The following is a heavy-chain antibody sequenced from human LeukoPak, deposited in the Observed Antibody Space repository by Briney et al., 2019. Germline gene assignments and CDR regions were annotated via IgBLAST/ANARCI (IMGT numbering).Heavy chain of an antibody. J-gene: IGHJ5*02. CDR1: VYTFTTYD. CDR3: ARGPNKSDGGNSGSAWFDP. V-gene: IGHV1-8*01. CDR2: MNPNSGNT. Sequence: SVKVSCKASVYTFTTYDINWVRQATGQGLEGMGWMNPNSGNTGYAQKFQGRVTMTRNTSISTAYMELSSLRSEDTAVYYCARGPNKSDGGNSGSAWFDPWGQGTLVTVSS. D-gene: IGHD4-23*01.